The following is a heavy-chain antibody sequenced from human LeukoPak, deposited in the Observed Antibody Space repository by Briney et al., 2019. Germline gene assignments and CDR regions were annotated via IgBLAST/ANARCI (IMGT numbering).Heavy chain of an antibody. D-gene: IGHD1-14*01. CDR3: ARDRRTLYGMDV. CDR2: ISSSSSCI. CDR1: GFTFSSYS. J-gene: IGHJ6*02. Sequence: GGSLRLSCAASGFTFSSYSMNWVRQAPGKGLEWVSSISSSSSCIYYADSVKGRFTISRDNAKNSLYLQMNSLRAEDTAVYYCARDRRTLYGMDVWGQGTTVTVSS. V-gene: IGHV3-21*01.